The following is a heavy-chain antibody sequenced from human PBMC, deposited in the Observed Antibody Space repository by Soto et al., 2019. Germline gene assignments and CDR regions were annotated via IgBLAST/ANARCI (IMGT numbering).Heavy chain of an antibody. CDR3: AHRPTVAGGLDY. D-gene: IGHD4-17*01. J-gene: IGHJ4*02. V-gene: IGHV2-5*02. CDR2: IYWDDDK. Sequence: QITLKESGPTLVKPTQTLTLTCTFSGFSLSTSGVGVGWIRQPPGKALEWLALIYWDDDKRYSPSLKSRLTITTDTSQNQVVLTMTNMDPVDTATYYCAHRPTVAGGLDYWGQGTLVTVSS. CDR1: GFSLSTSGVG.